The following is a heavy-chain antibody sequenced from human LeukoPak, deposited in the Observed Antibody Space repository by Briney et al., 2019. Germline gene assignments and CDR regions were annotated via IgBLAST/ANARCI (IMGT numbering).Heavy chain of an antibody. CDR3: ARGQGYSGSYDY. CDR1: GYTFTGYY. V-gene: IGHV1-2*06. CDR2: INPNSGGT. D-gene: IGHD1-26*01. Sequence: GASVKVSCKASGYTFTGYYMHWVRQAPGQGLEWMGRINPNSGGTNYAQTFQGRVTMTRDTSITTAYMELSSLRSEDTAVYYCARGQGYSGSYDYWGQGTLVTVSS. J-gene: IGHJ4*02.